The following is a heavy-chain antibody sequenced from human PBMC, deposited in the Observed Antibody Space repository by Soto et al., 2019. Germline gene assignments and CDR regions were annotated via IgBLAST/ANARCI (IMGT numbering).Heavy chain of an antibody. J-gene: IGHJ4*02. CDR1: GFRFKSFV. V-gene: IGHV3-30*19. CDR3: ARWGTTGGFDL. CDR2: TSYDGNNK. Sequence: QVQLVESGGGVVQPGTSLRLSCAASGFRFKSFVMHWVRQAPGKGLEWVAFTSYDGNNKDYGDFVKGRFTVSRDNSQNTLHLQVDFLRPEDTALYYCARWGTTGGFDLWGQGTLVSVSS. D-gene: IGHD3-16*01.